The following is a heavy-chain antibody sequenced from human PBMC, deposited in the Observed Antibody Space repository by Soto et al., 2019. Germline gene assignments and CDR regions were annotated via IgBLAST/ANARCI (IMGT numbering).Heavy chain of an antibody. Sequence: SETLSLTCAVYGGSLSGYYWSWIRQPPGKGLEWIGEINHSGSTNYNPSLKSRVTISVDTSKYQFSLKLSSVTAADTAVYYCAGQGAYREGPSDCWGRGALDTVS. D-gene: IGHD2-2*02. J-gene: IGHJ4*02. CDR1: GGSLSGYY. V-gene: IGHV4-34*01. CDR3: AGQGAYREGPSDC. CDR2: INHSGST.